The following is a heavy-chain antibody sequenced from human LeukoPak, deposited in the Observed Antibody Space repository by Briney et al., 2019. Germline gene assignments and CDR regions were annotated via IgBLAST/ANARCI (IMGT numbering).Heavy chain of an antibody. D-gene: IGHD6-19*01. Sequence: GGSLRLSCAASGFTFSSYAMSWVRQAPGKGLEWVSAISGSGGSTYYADSVKGRFTISRDNPKNTLYLQMNSLRAEDTAVYYCAKGKVAGTLVPFDYWGQGTLVTVSS. V-gene: IGHV3-23*01. J-gene: IGHJ4*02. CDR1: GFTFSSYA. CDR3: AKGKVAGTLVPFDY. CDR2: ISGSGGST.